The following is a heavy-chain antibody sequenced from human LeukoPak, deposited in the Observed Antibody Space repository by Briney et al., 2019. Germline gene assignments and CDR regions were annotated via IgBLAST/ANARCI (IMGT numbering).Heavy chain of an antibody. CDR1: GFTFSSYE. V-gene: IGHV3-48*03. CDR2: ISSSGSTI. D-gene: IGHD5-18*01. CDR3: ARESAEGHSYGYVGYY. Sequence: GGSLRLSCAASGFTFSSYEMNWVRQAPGKGLEWVSYISSSGSTIYYADSVKGRFTISRDNAKNSLYLQMNGLRAEDTAVYYCARESAEGHSYGYVGYYWGQGTLVTVSS. J-gene: IGHJ4*02.